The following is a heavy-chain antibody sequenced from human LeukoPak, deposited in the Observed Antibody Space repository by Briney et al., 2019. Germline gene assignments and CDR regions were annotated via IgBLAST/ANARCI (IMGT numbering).Heavy chain of an antibody. J-gene: IGHJ6*03. D-gene: IGHD6-19*01. Sequence: GESLKISCKGSGYSFTSYWIGWVRQMPGKGLEWMGIIYPGDSDTRYSPSFQGQVTISADKSISTAYLQWSSLKASDTAMYYCARGLISGWSYYYMDVWGKGTTVTVSS. CDR3: ARGLISGWSYYYMDV. CDR2: IYPGDSDT. V-gene: IGHV5-51*01. CDR1: GYSFTSYW.